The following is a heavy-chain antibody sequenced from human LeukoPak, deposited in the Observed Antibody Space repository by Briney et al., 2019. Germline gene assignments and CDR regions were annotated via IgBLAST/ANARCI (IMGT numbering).Heavy chain of an antibody. CDR2: ISSSSSYI. V-gene: IGHV3-21*01. CDR3: ARDEVGYDSSGYTVDWFDP. Sequence: PGRSLRLSCAASGFTFDDYAMHWVRQAPGKGLEWVSSISSSSSYIYYADSVKGRFTISRDNAKNSLYLQMNSLRAEDTAVYYCARDEVGYDSSGYTVDWFDPWGQGTLVTVSS. J-gene: IGHJ5*02. D-gene: IGHD3-22*01. CDR1: GFTFDDYA.